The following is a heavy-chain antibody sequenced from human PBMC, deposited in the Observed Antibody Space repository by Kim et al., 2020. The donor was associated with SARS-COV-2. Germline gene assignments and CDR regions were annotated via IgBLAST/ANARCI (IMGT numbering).Heavy chain of an antibody. CDR3: ARGIYYGSGSIQIDY. Sequence: SETLSLTCTVSGGSISSGGHYWSWIRQHPGKGLEWIGYIYYSGSTYYNPSLKSRVTISVDTSKNQFSLKLSSVTAADTAVYYCARGIYYGSGSIQIDYWGQGTLVTVSS. D-gene: IGHD3-10*01. J-gene: IGHJ4*02. CDR2: IYYSGST. CDR1: GGSISSGGHY. V-gene: IGHV4-31*03.